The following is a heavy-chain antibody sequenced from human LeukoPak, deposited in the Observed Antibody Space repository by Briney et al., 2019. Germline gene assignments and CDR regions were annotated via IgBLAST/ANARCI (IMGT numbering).Heavy chain of an antibody. V-gene: IGHV4-34*01. CDR2: INHSGST. CDR1: GGSFTGYY. D-gene: IGHD2-2*01. Sequence: PSETLSLTCAVYGGSFTGYYWSWIRQPPGKGLEWIGEINHSGSTNYNPSLKSRVTISVDTSKNQFSLKLSSVTAADTAVYYCARRGYCSSISCPGAYYYYGMVTRGRGTTVTVSS. CDR3: ARRGYCSSISCPGAYYYYGMVT. J-gene: IGHJ6*02.